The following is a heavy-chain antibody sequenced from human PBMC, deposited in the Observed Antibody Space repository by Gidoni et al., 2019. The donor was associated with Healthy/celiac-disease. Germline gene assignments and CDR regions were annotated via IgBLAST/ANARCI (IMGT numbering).Heavy chain of an antibody. CDR1: GDSVSSNSAA. J-gene: IGHJ5*02. V-gene: IGHV6-1*01. D-gene: IGHD5-18*01. CDR2: TYYRSKWYN. Sequence: QVQLQQSGPGLVKPSQTLSLTCSISGDSVSSNSAAWNWIRQSPSRGLEWLGRTYYRSKWYNDYAVSVKSRITINPDTSKNQFSLQLNSVTPEDTAVYYCARGVDTAMVKLPRFWFDPWGQGTLVTVSS. CDR3: ARGVDTAMVKLPRFWFDP.